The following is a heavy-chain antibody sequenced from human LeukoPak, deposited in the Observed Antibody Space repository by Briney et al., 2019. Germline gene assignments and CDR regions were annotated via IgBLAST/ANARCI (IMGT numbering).Heavy chain of an antibody. Sequence: GGSLRLSCAASGFSFSYYGMHWVRQAPGKGLEWVAVISYDGSIKYYADFVKGRFTISRDNSKNTLHLQMNSLRAEDTAVYYCAKDEDTWGYTISGNWGQGTLVTVSS. CDR1: GFSFSYYG. J-gene: IGHJ4*02. V-gene: IGHV3-30*18. CDR3: AKDEDTWGYTISGN. CDR2: ISYDGSIK. D-gene: IGHD3-16*01.